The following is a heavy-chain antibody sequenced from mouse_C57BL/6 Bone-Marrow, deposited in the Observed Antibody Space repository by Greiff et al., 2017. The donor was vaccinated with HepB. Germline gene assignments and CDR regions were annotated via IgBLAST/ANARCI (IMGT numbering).Heavy chain of an antibody. CDR1: GYAFSSYW. J-gene: IGHJ1*03. D-gene: IGHD3-3*01. CDR3: ARRGVGSPEYFDV. V-gene: IGHV1-80*01. CDR2: IYPGDGDT. Sequence: QVQLQQSGAELVKPGASVKISCKASGYAFSSYWMNWVKQRPGKGLEWIGQIYPGDGDTNYNGKFKGKATLTADKSSSTAYMQLSSLTSEDSAVYFCARRGVGSPEYFDVWGTGTTVTVSS.